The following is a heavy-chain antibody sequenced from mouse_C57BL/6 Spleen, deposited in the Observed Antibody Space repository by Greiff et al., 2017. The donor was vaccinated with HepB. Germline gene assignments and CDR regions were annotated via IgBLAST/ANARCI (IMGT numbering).Heavy chain of an antibody. V-gene: IGHV1-76*01. CDR2: IYPGSGNT. CDR3: ARRGTWTADFDV. D-gene: IGHD1-2*01. CDR1: GYTFTDYY. Sequence: QVQLKESGAELVRPGASVKLSCKASGYTFTDYYINWVKQRPGQGLEWIARIYPGSGNTYYNEKFKGKATLTAEKSSSTAYMQLSSLTSEDSAVYFCARRGTWTADFDVWGTGTTVTVSS. J-gene: IGHJ1*03.